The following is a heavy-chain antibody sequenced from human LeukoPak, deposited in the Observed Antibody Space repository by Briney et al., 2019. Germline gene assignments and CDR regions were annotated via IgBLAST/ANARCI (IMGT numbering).Heavy chain of an antibody. CDR2: IYYTGST. CDR3: ARSPNIPTTVVTYYYYYMDV. D-gene: IGHD4-23*01. J-gene: IGHJ6*03. CDR1: GGSISSSY. Sequence: SETLSLTCTVSGGSISSSYWSWIRQPPGKGLEWIGYIYYTGSTTYNPSLKSRVTISVDTSKNQFSLKLSSVTAADTAVYYCARSPNIPTTVVTYYYYYMDVWGKGTTVTVSS. V-gene: IGHV4-59*01.